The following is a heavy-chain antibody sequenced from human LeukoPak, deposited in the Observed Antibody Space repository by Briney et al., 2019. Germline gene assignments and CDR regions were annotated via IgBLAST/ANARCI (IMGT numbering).Heavy chain of an antibody. J-gene: IGHJ3*02. D-gene: IGHD3-22*01. CDR3: ARVFTMIVVVDAFDI. CDR2: WSAYNGKT. Sequence: AAVKVSCKPSLYTFTSYVISWVRQAPRQGVEWMVRWSAYNGKTKYAQKLQGRVTMTTDTSTSTANMELRSLRSDDTAVYYCARVFTMIVVVDAFDIWGQGTMVTVSS. V-gene: IGHV1-18*01. CDR1: LYTFTSYV.